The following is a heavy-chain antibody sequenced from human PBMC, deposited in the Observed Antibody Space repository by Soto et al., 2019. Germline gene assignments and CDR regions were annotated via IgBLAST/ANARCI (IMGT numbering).Heavy chain of an antibody. CDR1: GESITGYY. V-gene: IGHV4-39*01. CDR2: MYYTGNK. Sequence: SETLSLTCTVSGESITGYYWDWIRQPPGKGLEWIGAMYYTGNKNYNPSLESRVTMSVDTSKDQFSLKLSSVTPTDTAVYYCARRSSSSLGSLFDPWGRGILDTVSS. D-gene: IGHD6-6*01. J-gene: IGHJ5*02. CDR3: ARRSSSSLGSLFDP.